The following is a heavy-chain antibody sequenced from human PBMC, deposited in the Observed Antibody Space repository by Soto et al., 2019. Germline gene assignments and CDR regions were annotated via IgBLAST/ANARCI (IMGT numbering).Heavy chain of an antibody. CDR1: GFTFSDYY. D-gene: IGHD6-13*01. V-gene: IGHV3-11*01. CDR3: ARAAAAGNWGYFDS. CDR2: ISSSGSTI. Sequence: GGSLRLSCAASGFTFSDYYMSWIRQAPGKGLEWVSYISSSGSTIYYADSVKGRFTISRDNAKNSLYLQMTSLRAEDTAVYYWARAAAAGNWGYFDSWGQGTLVTVSS. J-gene: IGHJ4*02.